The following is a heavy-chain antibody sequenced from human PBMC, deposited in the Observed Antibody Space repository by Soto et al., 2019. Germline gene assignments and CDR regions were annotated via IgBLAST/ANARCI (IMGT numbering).Heavy chain of an antibody. CDR1: GGSISSSNYY. J-gene: IGHJ6*03. D-gene: IGHD3-9*01. V-gene: IGHV4-39*01. CDR2: IYYSGST. CDR3: ARHPRYFSYYHYMDV. Sequence: SETLSLTCTVSGGSISSSNYYWGWIRQPPGKGLEWIGSIYYSGSTYYNPSLKSRVSISVDTSMNKFSPKLSSVTAADTVVFYCARHPRYFSYYHYMDVWGKGTTVTVSS.